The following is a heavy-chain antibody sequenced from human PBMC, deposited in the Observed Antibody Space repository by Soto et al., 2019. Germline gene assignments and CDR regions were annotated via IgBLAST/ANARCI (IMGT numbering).Heavy chain of an antibody. V-gene: IGHV4-31*03. Sequence: TSETLSLTCTVSGGSISSGGYYWSWIRQHPGKGLEWIGYIYYSGSTYYNPSLKSRVTISVDTSKNQFSLKLSSVTAADTAVYYCARQVTRAAAGPYYFDYWGQGTLVTVSS. CDR3: ARQVTRAAAGPYYFDY. CDR1: GGSISSGGYY. CDR2: IYYSGST. J-gene: IGHJ4*02. D-gene: IGHD6-13*01.